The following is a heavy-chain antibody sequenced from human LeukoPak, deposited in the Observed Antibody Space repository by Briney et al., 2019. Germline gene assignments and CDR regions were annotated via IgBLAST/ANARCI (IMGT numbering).Heavy chain of an antibody. Sequence: GSLRLSCAASGFTFSSYSMNWVRQAPGKGLEWIGIIYYSGTTYYNPSLKSRVTISVDTSKNQFSLKLSSVTAADTAIYYCARAPLYHYDSSGYLFDYWGQGTLVTVSS. CDR3: ARAPLYHYDSSGYLFDY. V-gene: IGHV4-39*07. J-gene: IGHJ4*02. CDR1: GFTFSSYS. CDR2: IYYSGTT. D-gene: IGHD3-22*01.